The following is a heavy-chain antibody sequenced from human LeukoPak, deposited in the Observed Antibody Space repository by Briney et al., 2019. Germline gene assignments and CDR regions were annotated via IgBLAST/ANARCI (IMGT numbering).Heavy chain of an antibody. D-gene: IGHD3-22*01. CDR2: ISSSSSYI. J-gene: IGHJ4*02. V-gene: IGHV3-21*01. CDR3: ARDAKYYYDSSGYYSIDY. CDR1: GFTFSSYS. Sequence: GGSLRLSCAASGFTFSSYSMNGVRQAPGKGLEWVSSISSSSSYIYYADSVKGRFTISRDNAKNSLYLQMNSLRAEDTAVYYCARDAKYYYDSSGYYSIDYWGQGTLVTVSS.